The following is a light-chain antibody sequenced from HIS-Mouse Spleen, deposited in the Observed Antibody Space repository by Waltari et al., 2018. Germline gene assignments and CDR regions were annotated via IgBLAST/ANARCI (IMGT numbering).Light chain of an antibody. J-gene: IGLJ2*01. V-gene: IGLV3-10*01. CDR1: ALPKKY. CDR3: YSTDSSGNHRV. Sequence: SYELTQPPSVSVSPGQTARIPCPVHALPKKYAYWYQQKSGQAPVLVTYEDSKRPSGIPERFSGSSSGTMATLTISGAQVEDEADYYCYSTDSSGNHRVFGGGTKLTVL. CDR2: EDS.